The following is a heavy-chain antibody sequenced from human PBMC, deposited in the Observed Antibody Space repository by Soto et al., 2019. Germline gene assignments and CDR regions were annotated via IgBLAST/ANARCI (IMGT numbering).Heavy chain of an antibody. CDR1: GGSFSGYY. CDR3: ARIDSSSSILYDY. D-gene: IGHD6-6*01. J-gene: IGHJ4*02. CDR2: IKHSGST. V-gene: IGHV4-34*01. Sequence: QVQLQQWGAGLLKPSETLSLTCAVYGGSFSGYYWSWIRQPPGKGLEWIGEIKHSGSTNYNPSLKSRVTISVDTSKNQFSLKLSSVTAADTAVYYCARIDSSSSILYDYWGQGTLVTVSS.